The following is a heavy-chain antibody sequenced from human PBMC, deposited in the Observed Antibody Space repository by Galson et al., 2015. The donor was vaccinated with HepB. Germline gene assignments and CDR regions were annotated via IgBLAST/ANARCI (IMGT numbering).Heavy chain of an antibody. J-gene: IGHJ4*02. CDR1: FSSYG. D-gene: IGHD7-27*01. CDR3: AKDLTGDGDY. V-gene: IGHV3-30*02. Sequence: FSSYGMHWVRQAPGKGLEWVAFIRYDGSNKYYADSVKGRFTVSRDNSKNTLYLQMNSLRAEDTAVYYCAKDLTGDGDYWGQGTLVTVSS. CDR2: IRYDGSNK.